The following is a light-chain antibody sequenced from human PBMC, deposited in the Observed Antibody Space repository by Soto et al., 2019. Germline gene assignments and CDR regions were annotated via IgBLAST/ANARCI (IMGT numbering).Light chain of an antibody. CDR3: KSYAGSNTYV. CDR1: SSSAGSVYN. J-gene: IGLJ1*01. V-gene: IGLV1-40*01. CDR2: EVV. Sequence: QTVVTQPPSVSGAPGQRVTISCTGSSSSAGSVYNVHWYQQRPGKAPRLIIYEVVQRPSGVPDRFSGSKSGNTASLTVSGLQAADEADYFCKSYAGSNTYVFGSGTKLTVL.